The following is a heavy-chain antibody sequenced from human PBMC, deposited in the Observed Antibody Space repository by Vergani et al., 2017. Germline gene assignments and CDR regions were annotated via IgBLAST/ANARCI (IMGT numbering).Heavy chain of an antibody. Sequence: QVQLVQSGSEVRKPGASVKVSCQVSGYSLTELTIHWVRQAPGKGLEWMGGFDPEHGEVTFAHHIQGRVTMTEDRSTDTAYMKLSSLRPEDTALYYCAIGTDYYDSSGDYLDYWGQGTLVTVSS. CDR3: AIGTDYYDSSGDYLDY. V-gene: IGHV1-24*01. J-gene: IGHJ4*02. CDR2: FDPEHGEV. D-gene: IGHD3-22*01. CDR1: GYSLTELT.